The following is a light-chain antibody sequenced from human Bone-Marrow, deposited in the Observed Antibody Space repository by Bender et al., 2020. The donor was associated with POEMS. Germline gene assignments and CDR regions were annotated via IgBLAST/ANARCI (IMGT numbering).Light chain of an antibody. J-gene: IGLJ3*02. V-gene: IGLV2-23*01. Sequence: QSALTQPASVSGSPGQSITISCTATTSDVGTSNLVSWYQQHPGKAPKFMIYEGSKRPSGVSNRFSGSKSGNTASLTISGLQAEDEADYYCCSYAGGSTLVFGGGTKVTVL. CDR3: CSYAGGSTLV. CDR1: TSDVGTSNL. CDR2: EGS.